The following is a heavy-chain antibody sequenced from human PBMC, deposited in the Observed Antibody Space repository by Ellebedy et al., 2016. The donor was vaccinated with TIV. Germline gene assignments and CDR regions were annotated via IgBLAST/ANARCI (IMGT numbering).Heavy chain of an antibody. Sequence: GESLKISCAAFGFTFSSYAMSWVRQAPGKGLEWVSAISGNGGHTHYADSVKGRFTISRDNSQDTVHLQMHSLRAEDTAVYYCTKRGVAWAAFDIWGPGTLVTVSS. J-gene: IGHJ3*02. CDR1: GFTFSSYA. CDR3: TKRGVAWAAFDI. CDR2: ISGNGGHT. V-gene: IGHV3-23*01. D-gene: IGHD7-27*01.